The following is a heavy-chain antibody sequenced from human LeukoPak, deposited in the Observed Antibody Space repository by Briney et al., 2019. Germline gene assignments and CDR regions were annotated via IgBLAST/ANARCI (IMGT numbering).Heavy chain of an antibody. D-gene: IGHD3-3*01. CDR3: AAITIFGVVLDAFDI. V-gene: IGHV3-21*01. Sequence: WGTVCLSCGRSEVALYGKTVDLVGRPLGKKLKWVSSISGSSSYRYYADSLKGRFTMSRDNVKKSLYLQMNSLRAEDTAVYYCAAITIFGVVLDAFDIWGQGTVVTVSS. CDR2: ISGSSSYR. CDR1: EVALYGKT. J-gene: IGHJ3*02.